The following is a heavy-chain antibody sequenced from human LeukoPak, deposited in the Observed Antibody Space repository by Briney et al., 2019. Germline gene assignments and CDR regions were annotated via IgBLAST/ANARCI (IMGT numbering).Heavy chain of an antibody. CDR3: AKAHTYYYDSSGDYPYFDY. CDR2: ISGSGGAT. CDR1: GFTFSSYA. V-gene: IGHV3-23*01. J-gene: IGHJ4*02. D-gene: IGHD3-22*01. Sequence: GGSLRLSCAASGFTFSSYAMSWVRQAPGKGLEWVSGISGSGGATYYADSVKGRLTISRDNSKNTLYLQMNSLRAEGTAVYYCAKAHTYYYDSSGDYPYFDYWGQGTLVAVSS.